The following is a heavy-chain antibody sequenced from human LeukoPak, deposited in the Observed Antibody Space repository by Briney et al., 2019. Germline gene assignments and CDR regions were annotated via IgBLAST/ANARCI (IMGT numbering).Heavy chain of an antibody. D-gene: IGHD6-13*01. V-gene: IGHV4-59*01. J-gene: IGHJ4*02. CDR1: GGSISSYY. CDR3: ARDLAAGGY. Sequence: SATLSLTCTVSGGSISSYYWSWIRQPPGKGLEWIGYIYYSGSTNYNPSLKSRVTISVDTSKNQFSLKLSSVTAADTAVYYCARDLAAGGYGGQGTLVTVSS. CDR2: IYYSGST.